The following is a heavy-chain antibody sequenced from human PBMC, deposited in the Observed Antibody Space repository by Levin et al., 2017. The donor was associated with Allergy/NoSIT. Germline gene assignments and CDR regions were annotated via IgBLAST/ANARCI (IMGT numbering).Heavy chain of an antibody. CDR3: AREQGARGWYTVDF. CDR2: IRPSSERT. V-gene: IGHV3-23*01. Sequence: PGGSLRLSCAASGFTFANHAMTWVRHAPGKGLEWVSTIRPSSERTYFADSVKGRFTVSRDDSMNMMYLQMNSLRADDAAVYYGAREQGARGWYTVDFWGQGALVTVSS. D-gene: IGHD6-19*01. J-gene: IGHJ4*02. CDR1: GFTFANHA.